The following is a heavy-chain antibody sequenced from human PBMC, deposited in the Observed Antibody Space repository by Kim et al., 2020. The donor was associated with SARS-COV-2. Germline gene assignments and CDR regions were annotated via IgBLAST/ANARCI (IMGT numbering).Heavy chain of an antibody. CDR3: AREMATYYDILTGSRAFDI. CDR1: GYTFTSYA. J-gene: IGHJ3*02. Sequence: ASVKVSCKASGYTFTSYAMHWVRQAPGQRLEWMGWINAGNGNTKYSQKFQGRVTITRDTSASTAYMELSSLRSEDTAVYYCAREMATYYDILTGSRAFDIWGQGTMVTVSS. CDR2: INAGNGNT. D-gene: IGHD3-9*01. V-gene: IGHV1-3*01.